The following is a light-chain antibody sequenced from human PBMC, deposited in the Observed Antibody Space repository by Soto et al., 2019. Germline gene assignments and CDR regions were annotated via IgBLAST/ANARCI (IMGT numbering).Light chain of an antibody. Sequence: QSVLTQAPSASGTPRQRVTISCSGSSSNLGSNTVSWYQQVPGTGPKLLINSNDQPPSGVPDRFSGSKSGTSASLAIGGLQSEDEADYYCAAWDGSLNGWVFGGGTKVNVL. J-gene: IGLJ2*01. V-gene: IGLV1-44*01. CDR3: AAWDGSLNGWV. CDR2: SND. CDR1: SSNLGSNT.